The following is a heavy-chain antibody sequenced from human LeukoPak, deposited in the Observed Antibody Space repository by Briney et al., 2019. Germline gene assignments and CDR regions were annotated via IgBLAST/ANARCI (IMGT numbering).Heavy chain of an antibody. V-gene: IGHV1-69*13. J-gene: IGHJ4*02. D-gene: IGHD1-26*01. CDR3: ARGEGIVGSRDY. CDR2: IIPIFGTA. CDR1: GGTFSSYA. Sequence: ASVKVSCKASGGTFSSYAISWVRQAAGQGLEWMGGIIPIFGTANYAQKFQGRVTITADESTSTAYMELSSLRSEDTAVYYCARGEGIVGSRDYWGQGTLVTVSS.